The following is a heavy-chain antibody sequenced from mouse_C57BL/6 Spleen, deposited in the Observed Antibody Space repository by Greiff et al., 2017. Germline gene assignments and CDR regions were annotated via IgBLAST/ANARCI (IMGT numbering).Heavy chain of an antibody. CDR1: GYTFTDYN. J-gene: IGHJ2*01. Sequence: EVKVVESGPELVKPGASVKIPCKASGYTFTDYNMDWVKQSHGKSLEWIGDINPNNGGTIYNQKFKGKATLTVDKSSSTAYMELRSLTSEDTAVYYCARSGYCDPYYYFDYWGQGTTLTVSS. D-gene: IGHD3-1*01. V-gene: IGHV1-18*01. CDR2: INPNNGGT. CDR3: ARSGYCDPYYYFDY.